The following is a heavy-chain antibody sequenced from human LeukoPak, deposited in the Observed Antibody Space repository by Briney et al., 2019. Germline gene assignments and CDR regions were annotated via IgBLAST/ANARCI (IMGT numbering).Heavy chain of an antibody. CDR2: SYYSGNT. Sequence: SQTLSLTCTVSGGAISSGDYYWSWIRQPPGKGLERIGYSYYSGNTYYNPSLKSRVTISMDTSKNQFSLKLNSMTAADTAVYYCATAPYEYIWGTYRTNWFDPWGQGTLVTVSS. CDR1: GGAISSGDYY. V-gene: IGHV4-30-4*01. J-gene: IGHJ5*02. D-gene: IGHD3-16*02. CDR3: ATAPYEYIWGTYRTNWFDP.